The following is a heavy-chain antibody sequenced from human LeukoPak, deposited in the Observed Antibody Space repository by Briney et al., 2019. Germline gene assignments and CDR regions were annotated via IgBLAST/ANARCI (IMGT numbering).Heavy chain of an antibody. CDR3: ARDQHGYSYGYGALSPGTLWFDP. CDR1: GGSISSYY. Sequence: PSETLSLTCTVSGGSISSYYWSWIRQPPGKGLEWIGYIYYSGSTNYNPSLKSRVTISVDTSKNQFSLKLSSVTAADTAVYYCARDQHGYSYGYGALSPGTLWFDPWGQGTLVTVSS. D-gene: IGHD5-18*01. J-gene: IGHJ5*02. V-gene: IGHV4-59*01. CDR2: IYYSGST.